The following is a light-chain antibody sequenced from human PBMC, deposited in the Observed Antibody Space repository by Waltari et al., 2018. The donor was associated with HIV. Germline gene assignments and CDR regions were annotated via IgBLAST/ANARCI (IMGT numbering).Light chain of an antibody. CDR3: QQRSEWPLT. Sequence: EIVLTQSPVTLSSSLGETATLSCRASQSVGTFLAWYHHKPGQAPRLLIYDAYKRASGIPARFSGTGSGTDYTLTISSLEPEDFAVYYCQQRSEWPLTFGGGTKVDI. J-gene: IGKJ4*01. CDR2: DAY. CDR1: QSVGTF. V-gene: IGKV3-11*01.